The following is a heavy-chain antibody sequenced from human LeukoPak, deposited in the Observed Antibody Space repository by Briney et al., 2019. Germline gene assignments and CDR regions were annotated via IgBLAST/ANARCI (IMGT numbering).Heavy chain of an antibody. J-gene: IGHJ4*02. V-gene: IGHV3-48*01. Sequence: GGSLRLSCAASRFTFSIFAMNWVRQAPGKGLEWLSYISSSSSTIYYADSVKGRFTISRDNAKNSLYLQMNSLRAEDTAVYYCARDGAGYSSGWYRNFDYWGQGTLVTVSS. CDR2: ISSSSSTI. CDR1: RFTFSIFA. CDR3: ARDGAGYSSGWYRNFDY. D-gene: IGHD6-19*01.